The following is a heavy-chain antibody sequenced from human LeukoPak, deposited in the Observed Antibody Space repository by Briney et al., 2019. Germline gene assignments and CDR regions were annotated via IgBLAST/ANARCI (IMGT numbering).Heavy chain of an antibody. CDR3: ARGDYDILTGYPPLYYFDY. Sequence: PSETLSLTCTVSGGSISRYYWSWIRQPPGKGLEWIGYIYYSGSTNYNPSLKSRVTISVDTSKNQFSLKLSSVTAADTAVYYCARGDYDILTGYPPLYYFDYWGQGTLVTVSS. CDR2: IYYSGST. V-gene: IGHV4-59*01. CDR1: GGSISRYY. J-gene: IGHJ4*02. D-gene: IGHD3-9*01.